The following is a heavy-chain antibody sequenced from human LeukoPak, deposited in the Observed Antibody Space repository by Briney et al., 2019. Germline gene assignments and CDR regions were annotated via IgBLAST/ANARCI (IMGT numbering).Heavy chain of an antibody. V-gene: IGHV3-74*01. J-gene: IGHJ5*01. D-gene: IGHD1-7*01. CDR2: IKPDGTYT. CDR3: VNYNWHSLYDS. Sequence: GGSLRLSCAASGFTFTTYWMYWVRQIPGKGLEWVSRIKPDGTYTAYADSVKGRFTISRDNAKGTLFLQMNSLRAEDTAVYYCVNYNWHSLYDSWGQGTLVTVSS. CDR1: GFTFTTYW.